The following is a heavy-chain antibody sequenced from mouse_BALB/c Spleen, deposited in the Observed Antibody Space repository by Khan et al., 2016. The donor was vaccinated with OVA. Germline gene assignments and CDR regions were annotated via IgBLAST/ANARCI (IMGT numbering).Heavy chain of an antibody. CDR3: TREAYRYEEYYFDY. CDR1: GFTFSSYV. CDR2: ISSGGST. V-gene: IGHV5-6-5*01. D-gene: IGHD2-14*01. J-gene: IGHJ2*01. Sequence: EVQLQESGGGSVKPGGSLKLSCVVSGFTFSSYVMSWVRQTPEKRLEWVASISSGGSTYYPDSVKGRFTISRDNARNIVYLQMSSLRSEDMAMYFCTREAYRYEEYYFDYWGQGTTLTVSS.